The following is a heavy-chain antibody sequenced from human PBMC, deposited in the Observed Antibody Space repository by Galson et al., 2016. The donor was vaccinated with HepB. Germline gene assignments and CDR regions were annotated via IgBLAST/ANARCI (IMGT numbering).Heavy chain of an antibody. D-gene: IGHD2-2*01. CDR1: GFTFSNYW. CDR2: IKSDGSYT. J-gene: IGHJ4*02. V-gene: IGHV3-74*01. Sequence: SLRLSCAASGFTFSNYWMHWVRQGPGKGLVWVSRIKSDGSYTNYADSVKGRFTISRDSAKKTLYMQMKSLRVEDTAVYYCARDQSGDCSTTKCWGPDYWGQGTLVTVSS. CDR3: ARDQSGDCSTTKCWGPDY.